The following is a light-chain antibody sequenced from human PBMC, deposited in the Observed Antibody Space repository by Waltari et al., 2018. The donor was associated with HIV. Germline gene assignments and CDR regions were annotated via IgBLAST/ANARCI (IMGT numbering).Light chain of an antibody. CDR3: QTWATGIRV. J-gene: IGLJ3*02. Sequence: QLVLTQSPSASASLGASVKLTCTLSSGHNSYAIAWHQQQPEKGPRYLMKLKSDGSHKKGDGIPDRFSGSSSGAERYVTSCRLRAEDEAEYYWQTWATGIRVFGGGTKLTVL. CDR1: SGHNSYA. CDR2: LKSDGSH. V-gene: IGLV4-69*01.